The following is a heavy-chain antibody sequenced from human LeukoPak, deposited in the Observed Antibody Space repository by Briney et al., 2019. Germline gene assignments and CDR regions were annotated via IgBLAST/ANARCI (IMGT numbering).Heavy chain of an antibody. CDR2: IYHSGST. V-gene: IGHV4-4*02. CDR3: ARDYCTSTTCPNWFDP. CDR1: GGSISSSYW. Sequence: SETLSLTCAVSGGSISSSYWWSWIRQPPGKGLKWTGEIYHSGSTNYNLSLKSRVTISVDKSKNQFSLKLNSVTAADTAVYYCARDYCTSTTCPNWFDPWGQGTLVTVSS. J-gene: IGHJ5*02. D-gene: IGHD2-2*01.